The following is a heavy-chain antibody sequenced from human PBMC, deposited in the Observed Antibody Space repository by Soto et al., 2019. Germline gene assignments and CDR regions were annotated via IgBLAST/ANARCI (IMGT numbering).Heavy chain of an antibody. J-gene: IGHJ4*02. CDR3: ARVYYDILTGYYAVGYYFDY. Sequence: GGSLRLSCAASGFSFRNYPMSWVRQAPGKGLEWVSAISGTGGCAYYADSVKGRFTISRDNSKNTLYLQMNSLRADDTAVYYCARVYYDILTGYYAVGYYFDYWGQGTPVTVSS. V-gene: IGHV3-23*01. CDR1: GFSFRNYP. CDR2: ISGTGGCA. D-gene: IGHD3-9*01.